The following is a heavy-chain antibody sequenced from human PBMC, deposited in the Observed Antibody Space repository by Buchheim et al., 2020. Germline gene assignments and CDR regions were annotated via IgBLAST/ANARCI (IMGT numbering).Heavy chain of an antibody. CDR3: ARHTHYDSSGYVDY. D-gene: IGHD3-22*01. V-gene: IGHV4-39*01. J-gene: IGHJ4*02. Sequence: QLQLQESGPGLVKPSGTLSLTCTVSGGSISSSSYYWGWIRQPPGKGLEWIGSIYYSGSTYYNPSLKSRVTISVDTSKNQFSLKLSSVTAADTAVYYCARHTHYDSSGYVDYWGQGTL. CDR2: IYYSGST. CDR1: GGSISSSSYY.